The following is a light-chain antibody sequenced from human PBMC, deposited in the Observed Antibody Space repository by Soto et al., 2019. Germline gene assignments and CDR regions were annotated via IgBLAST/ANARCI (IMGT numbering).Light chain of an antibody. CDR1: RDISTY. Sequence: DIQMTKAPSSLPASVGDKVPITCRARRDISTYLAWYQQKPGKVPKLLISAAYTLQSGVPPRFSGSGSGTDFTLTISSLQPEDVATYYCQKYDNAPLTFGGGTKVEIK. CDR2: AAY. V-gene: IGKV1-27*01. J-gene: IGKJ4*01. CDR3: QKYDNAPLT.